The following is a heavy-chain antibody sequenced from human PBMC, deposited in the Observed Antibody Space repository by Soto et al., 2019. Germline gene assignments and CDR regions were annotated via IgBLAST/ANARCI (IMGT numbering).Heavy chain of an antibody. CDR1: GGSFSGYY. CDR2: INHSGST. J-gene: IGHJ5*02. D-gene: IGHD3-3*01. CDR3: ARGRRVLRFLEWLSVRFDP. Sequence: SETLSLTCAVYGGSFSGYYWSWIRQPPGKGLEWIGEINHSGSTNYNPSLKSRVTISVDTSKNQFSLKLSSVTAADTAVYYCARGRRVLRFLEWLSVRFDPWGQGTLVTVSS. V-gene: IGHV4-34*01.